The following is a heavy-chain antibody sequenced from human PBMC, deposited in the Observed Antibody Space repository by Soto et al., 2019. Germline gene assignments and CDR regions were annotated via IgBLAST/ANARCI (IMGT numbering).Heavy chain of an antibody. Sequence: PGGSLRLSCAASGFTFSCYAMSWVRQAPGKGLEWVSASTSGSSTYYADSVKGRFTISRDNSKNTLYLQMNSLRAEDTAVYYCAKDHSTSATYYFYVDVWGKGTTVTVSS. V-gene: IGHV3-23*01. J-gene: IGHJ6*03. CDR1: GFTFSCYA. D-gene: IGHD2-2*01. CDR2: STSGSST. CDR3: AKDHSTSATYYFYVDV.